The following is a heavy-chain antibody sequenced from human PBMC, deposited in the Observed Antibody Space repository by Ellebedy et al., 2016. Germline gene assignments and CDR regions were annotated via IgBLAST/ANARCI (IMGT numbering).Heavy chain of an antibody. CDR3: ARDRGGDIVVVPAAITDYYYYGMDV. Sequence: ASVKVSCKASGYTFTSYYMHWVRQAPGQGLEWMGRIIPILGIANYAQKFQGRVTITADKSTSTAYMELSSLRSEDTAVYYCARDRGGDIVVVPAAITDYYYYGMDVWGQGTTVTVSS. CDR1: GYTFTSYY. V-gene: IGHV1-69*04. D-gene: IGHD2-2*01. J-gene: IGHJ6*02. CDR2: IIPILGIA.